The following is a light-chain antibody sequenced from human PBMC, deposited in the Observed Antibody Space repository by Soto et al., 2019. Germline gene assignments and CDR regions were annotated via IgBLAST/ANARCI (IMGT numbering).Light chain of an antibody. Sequence: QSVLTQPPSVSGAPGQRVTISCTGSSSNIGASYEVHWYQQLPGRAPKLLIYGNNNRPSGVADRLSGSKSGTSGSLAITGLQSEDEADYYCQSYDSSLSGYVFGPGTKLTVL. V-gene: IGLV1-40*01. CDR2: GNN. CDR3: QSYDSSLSGYV. CDR1: SSNIGASYE. J-gene: IGLJ1*01.